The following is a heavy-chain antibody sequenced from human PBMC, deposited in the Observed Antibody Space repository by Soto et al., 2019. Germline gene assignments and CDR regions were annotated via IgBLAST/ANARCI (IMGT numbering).Heavy chain of an antibody. Sequence: SETLSLTCTVSGGSISGGGYYWSWIRQHPGKGLEWIGYIYYSGSTYYNPSLKSRVTISVDTSKNQFSLKLSSVTAADTAVYYCARIWSGYFRHFDYWGQGTLVPVYS. D-gene: IGHD3-3*01. CDR2: IYYSGST. J-gene: IGHJ4*02. V-gene: IGHV4-31*03. CDR1: GGSISGGGYY. CDR3: ARIWSGYFRHFDY.